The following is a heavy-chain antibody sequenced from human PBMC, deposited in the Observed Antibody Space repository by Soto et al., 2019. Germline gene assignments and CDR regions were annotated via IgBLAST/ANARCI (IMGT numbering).Heavy chain of an antibody. D-gene: IGHD4-17*01. CDR3: ARGLSVTLFDN. CDR2: IYYSGST. CDR1: GGSISTGGYY. Sequence: QVQLQESGPGLVKPSQTLSLSCTVSGGSISTGGYYWTWIRQHPGKGLEWIGYIYYSGSTYYNPSLKSRVTISVDTSKNQFSLKLSSVTAADTAVYYCARGLSVTLFDNGGQGTLVTVSS. V-gene: IGHV4-31*03. J-gene: IGHJ4*02.